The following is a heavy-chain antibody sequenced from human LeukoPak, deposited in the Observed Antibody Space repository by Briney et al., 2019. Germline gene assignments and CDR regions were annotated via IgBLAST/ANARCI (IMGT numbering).Heavy chain of an antibody. D-gene: IGHD6-13*01. CDR1: GGSISSGGYY. CDR3: ASLSLIAAAHYYYGMDV. V-gene: IGHV4-31*03. CDR2: IYYSGST. Sequence: SETVSLTCTVSGGSISSGGYYWSWIRQHPGKGLEWIGYIYYSGSTYYNPSLKSRVTISVDTSKNQFSLKLSSVTAADTAVYYCASLSLIAAAHYYYGMDVWGQGTTFTVSS. J-gene: IGHJ6*02.